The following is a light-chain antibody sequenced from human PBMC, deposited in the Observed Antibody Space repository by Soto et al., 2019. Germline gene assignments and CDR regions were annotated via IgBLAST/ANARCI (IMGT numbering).Light chain of an antibody. CDR2: EVS. J-gene: IGLJ1*01. CDR1: SSDVGGYNY. V-gene: IGLV2-14*01. Sequence: QSALTQPASVSGSPGQSITISCTGTSSDVGGYNYVSWYQQHPGKAPKLMIYEVSNRPSGVSNRFPGSKSGNTASLTISGLQAEDDADYYCSSYTSSSTPYVFGTGTKVTVL. CDR3: SSYTSSSTPYV.